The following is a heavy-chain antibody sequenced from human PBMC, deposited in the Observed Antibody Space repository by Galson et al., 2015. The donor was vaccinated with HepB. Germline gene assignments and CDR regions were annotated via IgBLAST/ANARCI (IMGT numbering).Heavy chain of an antibody. J-gene: IGHJ5*02. D-gene: IGHD3-22*01. CDR1: GFTFSSYA. V-gene: IGHV3-23*01. Sequence: SLRLSCAASGFTFSSYAMSWVRQAPGKGLEWVSAISGSGGSTYYADSVKGRFTISRDNSKNTLYLQMNSLRAEDTAVYYCAKALWGIYYYDSSGYYSPGWFDPWGQGTLVTVSS. CDR3: AKALWGIYYYDSSGYYSPGWFDP. CDR2: ISGSGGST.